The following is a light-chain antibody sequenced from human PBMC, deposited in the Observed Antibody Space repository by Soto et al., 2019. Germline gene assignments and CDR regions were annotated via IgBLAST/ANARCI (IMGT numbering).Light chain of an antibody. V-gene: IGKV1-27*01. CDR2: AAS. Sequence: DIQMTQSPSSLSASVGDRVTITCRASQGISNYLAWYQQKPGKVPKLLIYAASTLQSGVPSRFNGSGSGTDFSLTISSLHPQDVATYYWQEYDSAPFTIGPGTKVDVK. J-gene: IGKJ3*01. CDR1: QGISNY. CDR3: QEYDSAPFT.